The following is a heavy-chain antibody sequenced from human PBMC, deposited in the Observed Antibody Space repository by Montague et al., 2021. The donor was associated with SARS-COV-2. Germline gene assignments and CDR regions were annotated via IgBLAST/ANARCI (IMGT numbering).Heavy chain of an antibody. D-gene: IGHD3-10*01. CDR2: SYYSAST. V-gene: IGHV4-38-2*02. J-gene: IGHJ4*03. CDR1: GYSINSNNF. CDR3: AIAPYYGPGKPYQFDY. Sequence: SETLSLTCTVSGYSINSNNFCGWIRQPPGKRLEWIGCSYYSASTHNHPSSKSRVTKSPDTSNNHFSLKVTSVTATDKTVYYCAIAPYYGPGKPYQFDYWGRGTLVTVSS.